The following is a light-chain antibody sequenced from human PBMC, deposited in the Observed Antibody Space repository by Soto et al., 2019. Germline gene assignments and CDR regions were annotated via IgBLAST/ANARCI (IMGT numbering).Light chain of an antibody. CDR1: QSVSSGY. J-gene: IGKJ2*01. V-gene: IGKV3-20*01. CDR3: QQYGPSPLYT. Sequence: VLTQSPGTLSLSPGERATLSCRAGQSVSSGYLAWYQQKPGQAPRLLIYATYTRATGIPDSFSGSGAGTDFTLTISRLQPEDFAVYYCQQYGPSPLYTFGQGTKLEIK. CDR2: ATY.